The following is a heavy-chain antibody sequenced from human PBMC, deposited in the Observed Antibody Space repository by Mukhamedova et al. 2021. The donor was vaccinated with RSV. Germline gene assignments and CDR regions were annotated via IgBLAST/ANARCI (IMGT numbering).Heavy chain of an antibody. CDR3: ARVKSGSYYVVDY. Sequence: SSNAMHWVRQAPGKGLEWVAVISHDEGSRFYADSVKGRFIISRDTSKNTVYLYMNSLRTDDTAVYYCARVKSGSYYVVDYWGQGT. D-gene: IGHD1-26*01. V-gene: IGHV3-30-3*01. J-gene: IGHJ4*02. CDR2: ISHDEGSR. CDR1: SSNA.